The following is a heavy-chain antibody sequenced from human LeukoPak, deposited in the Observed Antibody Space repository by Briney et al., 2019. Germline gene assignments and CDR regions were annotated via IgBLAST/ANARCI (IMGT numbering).Heavy chain of an antibody. CDR1: GFSFANYW. J-gene: IGHJ6*03. D-gene: IGHD6-13*01. V-gene: IGHV5-51*01. CDR2: IYPGDSDT. CDR3: ARLRKQQLVIAYYYYMDV. Sequence: GESLKISCRGSGFSFANYWIGWVRQIPGKGLERMGIIYPGDSDTRYSPSFQGQVTISAHKSTSTAYLQWSSLEASDTAIYYCARLRKQQLVIAYYYYMDVWGTGTTVTVSS.